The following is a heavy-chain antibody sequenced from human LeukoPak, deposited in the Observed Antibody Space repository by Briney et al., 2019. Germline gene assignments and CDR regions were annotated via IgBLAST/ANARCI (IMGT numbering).Heavy chain of an antibody. CDR1: GYTFTGYY. V-gene: IGHV1-2*06. J-gene: IGHJ6*03. Sequence: GASVKVSCKASGYTFTGYYMHWVRQAPGQGLEWIGRINPNSGGTKYAQKFQGGVTMTRDTSISTAYMELSRLRSDDTAVYYCARGGLILRYFVDYYYYYMDVWGKGTTVTVSS. CDR2: INPNSGGT. CDR3: ARGGLILRYFVDYYYYYMDV. D-gene: IGHD3-9*01.